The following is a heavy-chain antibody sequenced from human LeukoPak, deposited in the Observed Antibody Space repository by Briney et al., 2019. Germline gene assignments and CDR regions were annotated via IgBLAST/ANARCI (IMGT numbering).Heavy chain of an antibody. Sequence: PGGSLRLSCAASGFTFSSYGMSWVRQAPGKGLEWVSAISGSGGSTYYADSVKGRFTISRDNSKNTLYLQMNSLRAEDTAVYYCARAAYDILTGRHWYYYYMDVWGKGTTVTVSS. D-gene: IGHD3-9*01. CDR2: ISGSGGST. J-gene: IGHJ6*03. CDR1: GFTFSSYG. CDR3: ARAAYDILTGRHWYYYYMDV. V-gene: IGHV3-23*01.